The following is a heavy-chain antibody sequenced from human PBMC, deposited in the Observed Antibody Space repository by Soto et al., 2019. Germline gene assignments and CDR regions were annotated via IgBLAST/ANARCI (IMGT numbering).Heavy chain of an antibody. CDR2: ISGSGGST. CDR1: GFTFSSYA. Sequence: GGSLRLSCSASGFTFSSYALSWVRHAPVNWLEWVSSISGSGGSTYYADSVKGRFTISRDNSKNTLYLQMNSLRAEDTAVYYCAKGGLTWLGELTLYYYYYGMDVWGKGTTVTVSS. V-gene: IGHV3-23*01. J-gene: IGHJ6*04. CDR3: AKGGLTWLGELTLYYYYYGMDV. D-gene: IGHD3-10*01.